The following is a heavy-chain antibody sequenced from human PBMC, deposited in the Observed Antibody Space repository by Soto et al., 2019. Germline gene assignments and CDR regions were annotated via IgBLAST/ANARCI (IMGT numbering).Heavy chain of an antibody. CDR3: ARDGHDSVDLDY. D-gene: IGHD3-3*01. CDR1: GFTFSSYW. V-gene: IGHV3-74*01. J-gene: IGHJ4*02. Sequence: GGSLRLSWAASGFTFSSYWMHWVRQAPGKGLLWVSRLNSDGSDTSYADSVKGRFTISRDNAKNTLYLQMNSLRAEDTAVYYCARDGHDSVDLDYWGQGTLVTVSS. CDR2: LNSDGSDT.